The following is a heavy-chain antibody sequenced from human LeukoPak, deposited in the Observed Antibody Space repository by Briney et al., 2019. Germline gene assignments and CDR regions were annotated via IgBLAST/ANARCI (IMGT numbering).Heavy chain of an antibody. CDR1: GYTLTELS. V-gene: IGHV1-24*01. J-gene: IGHJ4*02. D-gene: IGHD3-10*01. CDR3: ATGFGGATQLMTFDY. CDR2: FDPEDGET. Sequence: ASVKVSCKVSGYTLTELSMHWVRQAPGKGLEWMGGFDPEDGETIYAQKFQGRVTMTEDTSTDTAYMELSSLRSEDTAVYYCATGFGGATQLMTFDYWGQGTLVTVSS.